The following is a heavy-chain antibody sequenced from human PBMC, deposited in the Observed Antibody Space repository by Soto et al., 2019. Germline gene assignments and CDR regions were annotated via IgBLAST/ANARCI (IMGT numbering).Heavy chain of an antibody. CDR2: ISSSGGST. J-gene: IGHJ6*02. Sequence: PGGSLRLSCAASGFTFSSYTMNWVRQAPGKGLEWVSYISSSGGSTYYADSVKGRFTISRDNSKSTLYLQMNSLRAEDTALYYCAKGRSYYYYYGVDVWGQGTTVTVSS. V-gene: IGHV3-23*01. CDR3: AKGRSYYYYYGVDV. CDR1: GFTFSSYT.